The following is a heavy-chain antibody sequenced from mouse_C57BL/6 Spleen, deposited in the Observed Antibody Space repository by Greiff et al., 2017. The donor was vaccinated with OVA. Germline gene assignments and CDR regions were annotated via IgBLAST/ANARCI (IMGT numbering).Heavy chain of an antibody. CDR2: INPYNGGT. J-gene: IGHJ2*01. V-gene: IGHV1-19*01. CDR1: GYTFTDYY. CDR3: AREAITRYFDY. Sequence: EVMLVESGPVLVKPGASVKMSCKASGYTFTDYYMNWVKQSHGKSLEWIGVINPYNGGTSYNQKFKGKATLTVDKSSSTAYMELNSLTSEDSAVYYCAREAITRYFDYWGQGTTLTVSS. D-gene: IGHD2-4*01.